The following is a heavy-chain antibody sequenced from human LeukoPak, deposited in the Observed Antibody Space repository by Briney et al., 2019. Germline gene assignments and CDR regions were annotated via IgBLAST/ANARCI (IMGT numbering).Heavy chain of an antibody. Sequence: GASVKVSCKASGYTFTSYAIHWVRQAPGQRLEWMGWINAGNGNTQYSQKFEGRVTITADESTSTAYMELSSLRSEDTAVYYCASPALTTVTTSSRLDYWGQGTLVTVSS. D-gene: IGHD4-11*01. J-gene: IGHJ4*02. CDR1: GYTFTSYA. V-gene: IGHV1-3*01. CDR2: INAGNGNT. CDR3: ASPALTTVTTSSRLDY.